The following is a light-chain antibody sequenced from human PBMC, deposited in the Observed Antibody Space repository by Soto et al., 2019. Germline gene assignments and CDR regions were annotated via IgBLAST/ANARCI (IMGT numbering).Light chain of an antibody. CDR1: RAHNGAGYG. Sequence: HCGLARPRXXSGSPRQRGRVSSGXSRAHNGAGYGVHWYQQRPGTAPKLLIVGNTIRPSGVPDRFSASTSGTSASLAITGLQAEDEGDYYCQSYDSTLSARYVFGTGTKVTVL. CDR2: GNT. J-gene: IGLJ1*01. CDR3: QSYDSTLSARYV. V-gene: IGLV1-40*01.